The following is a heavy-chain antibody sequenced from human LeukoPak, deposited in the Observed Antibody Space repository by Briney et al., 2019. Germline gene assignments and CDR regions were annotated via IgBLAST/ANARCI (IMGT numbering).Heavy chain of an antibody. CDR1: GDTFSSYA. V-gene: IGHV1-69*01. J-gene: IGHJ5*02. D-gene: IGHD3-10*01. CDR2: VIPIFGTA. Sequence: ASVTVSCTCSGDTFSSYAISWVRQAPGQGLEWMGGVIPIFGTANYAQKFQGRVTITADDSTSTAYMELSSLRSEDTAVYYCARSPMGSGSANWFDPWGQGTLVTVSS. CDR3: ARSPMGSGSANWFDP.